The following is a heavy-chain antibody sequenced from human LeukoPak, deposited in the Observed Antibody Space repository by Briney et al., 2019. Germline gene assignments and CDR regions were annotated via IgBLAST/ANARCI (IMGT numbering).Heavy chain of an antibody. CDR2: IWYDGSTT. D-gene: IGHD6-6*01. CDR3: ARSWYSISSGLYGMDV. J-gene: IGHJ6*02. Sequence: GGSLRLSCAASGFTFSSYGMHWVRQAPGKGLEWVGVIWYDGSTTYYADSVKGRFTISRDNSKSTLYLQMNSLRAEDTAVYYCARSWYSISSGLYGMDVWGQGATVTVSS. V-gene: IGHV3-33*01. CDR1: GFTFSSYG.